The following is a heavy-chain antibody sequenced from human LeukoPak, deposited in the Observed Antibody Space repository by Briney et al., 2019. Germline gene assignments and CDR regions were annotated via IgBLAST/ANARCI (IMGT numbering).Heavy chain of an antibody. CDR2: IFYSGST. CDR3: ARVRGDYGEDSYYYYMDV. CDR1: GGSISTSNYY. D-gene: IGHD4-17*01. Sequence: SETLSLTCTVSGGSISTSNYYWGWIRQPPGTGLEWIGNIFYSGSTYYSPSLKSRVTISLDTSRNQFSLKLSSVTAADTAVYYCARVRGDYGEDSYYYYMDVWGKGTTVTISS. J-gene: IGHJ6*03. V-gene: IGHV4-39*07.